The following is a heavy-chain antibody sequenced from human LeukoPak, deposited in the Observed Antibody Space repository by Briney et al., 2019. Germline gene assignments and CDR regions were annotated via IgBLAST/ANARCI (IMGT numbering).Heavy chain of an antibody. V-gene: IGHV3-23*01. D-gene: IGHD3-22*01. CDR2: ISGSDGST. CDR1: GFTFSSYA. CDR3: AKDKRYYDSSGSPYYYYGMDV. Sequence: PTGGSLRLSCAASGFTFSSYAMSWVRQAPGKGLEWVSVISGSDGSTYYADSVKGRFTISRDNSRNTLHLQMNSLRADDTAVYYCAKDKRYYDSSGSPYYYYGMDVWGQGTTVTVSS. J-gene: IGHJ6*02.